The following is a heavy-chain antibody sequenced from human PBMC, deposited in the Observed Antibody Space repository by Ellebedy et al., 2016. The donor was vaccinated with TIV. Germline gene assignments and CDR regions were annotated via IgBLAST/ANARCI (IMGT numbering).Heavy chain of an antibody. CDR1: GFTFSSYG. CDR2: ISYDGSNK. J-gene: IGHJ4*02. Sequence: GESLKISCAASGFTFSSYGMHWVRQAPGKGLEWVAVISYDGSNKYYADSVKGRFTISRHNSKNTLYLQMNSLRAEDTAVYYCARLGYSYGDYYFDYWGQGTLVSVSS. CDR3: ARLGYSYGDYYFDY. D-gene: IGHD5-18*01. V-gene: IGHV3-30*06.